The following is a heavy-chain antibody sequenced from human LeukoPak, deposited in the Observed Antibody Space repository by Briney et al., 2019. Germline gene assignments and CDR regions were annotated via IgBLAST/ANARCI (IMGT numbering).Heavy chain of an antibody. CDR2: LAVGSGNT. CDR3: AAVFGSGYYYYFDY. D-gene: IGHD3-22*01. V-gene: IGHV1-58*02. J-gene: IGHJ4*02. Sequence: ASVKVSFKASGFSSSSSSMQWVRQARGQRLEWIGWLAVGSGNTNYAQKFQGRVTITRDMSTSTAYMELSSLRSEDTALYYCAAVFGSGYYYYFDYCGQGSLVTVSS. CDR1: GFSSSSSS.